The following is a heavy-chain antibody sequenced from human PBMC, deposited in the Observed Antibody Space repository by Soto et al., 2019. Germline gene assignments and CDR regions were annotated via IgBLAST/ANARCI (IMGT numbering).Heavy chain of an antibody. CDR2: ISAYNGNT. CDR1: GYTFTSYG. V-gene: IGHV1-18*01. J-gene: IGHJ4*02. Sequence: ASVKVSCXASGYTFTSYGISWVRQAPGQGLEWMGWISAYNGNTNYAQKLQGRVTMTTDTSTSTAYMELRSLRSDDKAVYYCARDGPPQPTVTMPPFNNWGQGTRVPVPS. CDR3: ARDGPPQPTVTMPPFNN. D-gene: IGHD4-4*01.